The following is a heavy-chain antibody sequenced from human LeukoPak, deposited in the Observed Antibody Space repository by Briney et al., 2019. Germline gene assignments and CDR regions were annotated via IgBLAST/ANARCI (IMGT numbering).Heavy chain of an antibody. CDR3: ARESPTPLNNYYYYFYMDV. J-gene: IGHJ6*03. CDR1: GFTFSNNS. CDR2: ISSRSRTI. Sequence: GGSLRLSCAASGFTFSNNSMNWVRQAPGKGLEWVSYISSRSRTIYYADSVKGRFTISRDNAKNSLYLQMNNLRAEDTAVYYCARESPTPLNNYYYYFYMDVWGKGTTVTVSS. V-gene: IGHV3-48*01.